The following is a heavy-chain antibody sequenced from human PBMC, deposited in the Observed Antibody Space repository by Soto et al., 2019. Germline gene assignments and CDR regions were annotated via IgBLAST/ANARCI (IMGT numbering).Heavy chain of an antibody. CDR1: GGTFSSYA. J-gene: IGHJ4*02. CDR3: ARGAIRAVAATLYYFDY. V-gene: IGHV1-69*12. CDR2: IIPIFGTA. Sequence: QVQLVQSGAEVKKPGSSVKVSCKASGGTFSSYAISWVRQAPGQGLEWMGGIIPIFGTANYAQKFQGRVTITADESTSXAYMELSSLRSEATAVYYCARGAIRAVAATLYYFDYWGQGTLVTVSS. D-gene: IGHD2-15*01.